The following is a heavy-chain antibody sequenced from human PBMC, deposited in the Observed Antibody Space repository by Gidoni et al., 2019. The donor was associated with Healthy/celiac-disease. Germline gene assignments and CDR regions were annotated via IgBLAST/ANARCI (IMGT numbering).Heavy chain of an antibody. CDR2: INPSGGST. CDR1: GYTFTSYY. Sequence: QVQLVQSGAEVKKPGASLKDSCKASGYTFTSYYMHWVRQAPGQGLEWMGIINPSGGSTSYAQKFQGRVTMTRDTSTSTVYMELSSLRSEDTAVYYCARAGLATVTLYNWFDPWGQGTLVTVSS. V-gene: IGHV1-46*01. CDR3: ARAGLATVTLYNWFDP. D-gene: IGHD4-17*01. J-gene: IGHJ5*02.